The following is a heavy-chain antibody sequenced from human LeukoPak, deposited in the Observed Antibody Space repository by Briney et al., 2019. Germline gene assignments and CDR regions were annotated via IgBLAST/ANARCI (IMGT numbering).Heavy chain of an antibody. D-gene: IGHD3-22*01. J-gene: IGHJ3*02. CDR1: VYTFTGYY. V-gene: IGHV1-2*02. Sequence: ASVKVSCKASVYTFTGYYMHWVRQAPGQGLEWMGWINPNSGGTNYVQKFQGRVTMTTDTSTSTASMELSRLRSDDTAVYYCAREKYYDSSGYYLHDAFDIWGQGTMVTVSS. CDR3: AREKYYDSSGYYLHDAFDI. CDR2: INPNSGGT.